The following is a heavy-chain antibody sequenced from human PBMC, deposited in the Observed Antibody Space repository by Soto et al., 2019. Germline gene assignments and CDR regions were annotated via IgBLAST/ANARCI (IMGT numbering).Heavy chain of an antibody. Sequence: ASVKVSCKASGYTFTSYGISWVRQAPGQGLEWMGWISAYNGNTNYAQKLKGRVTMTTDTSTSTAYMELRSLRSDDTAVYYCARWYCSSTSCYGCDFDYWGQGTLVTVSS. V-gene: IGHV1-18*01. J-gene: IGHJ4*02. D-gene: IGHD2-2*01. CDR3: ARWYCSSTSCYGCDFDY. CDR1: GYTFTSYG. CDR2: ISAYNGNT.